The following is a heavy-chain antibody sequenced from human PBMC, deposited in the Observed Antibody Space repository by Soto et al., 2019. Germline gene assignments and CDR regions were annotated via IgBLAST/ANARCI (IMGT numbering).Heavy chain of an antibody. CDR3: AREGQARGYFSGGSCYSGDYFDY. J-gene: IGHJ4*02. D-gene: IGHD2-15*01. CDR2: IIPIFGTA. V-gene: IGHV1-69*01. CDR1: GGTFSSYA. Sequence: QVQLVQSGAEVKKPGSSVKVSCKASGGTFSSYAISWVRQAPGQGLEWMGGIIPIFGTANYAQKFQGRVTVTADESTSTAYMVLSSLRSEATAVYYCAREGQARGYFSGGSCYSGDYFDYWGQGTLVTVSS.